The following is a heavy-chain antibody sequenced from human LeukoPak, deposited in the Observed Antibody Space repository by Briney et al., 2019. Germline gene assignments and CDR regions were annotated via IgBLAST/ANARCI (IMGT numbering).Heavy chain of an antibody. V-gene: IGHV4-34*01. Sequence: SETLSLTCAVYGGSFSGYYWSWIRQPPGKGLEWIGEINHSGSTNYDPSLKSRVTISVDTSKNQFSLKLSSVTAADTAVYYCARDRIAAAGSSRGVDYWGQGTLVTVSS. CDR1: GGSFSGYY. CDR3: ARDRIAAAGSSRGVDY. J-gene: IGHJ4*02. D-gene: IGHD6-13*01. CDR2: INHSGST.